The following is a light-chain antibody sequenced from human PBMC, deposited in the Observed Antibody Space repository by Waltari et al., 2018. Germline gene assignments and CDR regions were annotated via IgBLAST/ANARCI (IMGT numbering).Light chain of an antibody. CDR2: SAS. J-gene: IGKJ3*01. CDR1: QSVSSNY. V-gene: IGKV3-20*01. Sequence: EVVLTQSPGTLSLSPGERATLSCRASQSVSSNYLAWYQQKPGQAPRLLIYSASNKATGIPDRFRGSGSGTDFTLTISRLEPEDSAVYYCQHYGSSLFTFGPGTKVEIK. CDR3: QHYGSSLFT.